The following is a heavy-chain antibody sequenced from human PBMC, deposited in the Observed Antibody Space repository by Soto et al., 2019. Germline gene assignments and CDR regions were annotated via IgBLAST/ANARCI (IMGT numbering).Heavy chain of an antibody. D-gene: IGHD3-22*01. CDR3: ARDIPLADNSGPYFDY. Sequence: GRSLRLSCAASGFTVSSNYMSWVRQAPGKGLEWVSVIFTGGSTYYADSVKGRFTISRDNSKNTLYLQMNSLRAEDTAVYYCARDIPLADNSGPYFDYWGQGNLVTVS. CDR1: GFTVSSNY. J-gene: IGHJ4*02. CDR2: IFTGGST. V-gene: IGHV3-66*01.